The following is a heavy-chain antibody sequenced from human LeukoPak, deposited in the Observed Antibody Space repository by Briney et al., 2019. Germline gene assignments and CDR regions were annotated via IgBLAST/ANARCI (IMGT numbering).Heavy chain of an antibody. V-gene: IGHV3-7*01. CDR2: IKQDGSEK. CDR3: ARGHTAVTRHFDF. CDR1: GFSLSIYC. Sequence: GGSLRLSCAASGFSLSIYCMTGVRDAPGKGLECVANIKQDGSEKYYVDSVKGGFTISRDDAKILLYLDMNSMTAEDTAVYYCARGHTAVTRHFDFWGEGTLVTVSS. D-gene: IGHD4-17*01. J-gene: IGHJ4*02.